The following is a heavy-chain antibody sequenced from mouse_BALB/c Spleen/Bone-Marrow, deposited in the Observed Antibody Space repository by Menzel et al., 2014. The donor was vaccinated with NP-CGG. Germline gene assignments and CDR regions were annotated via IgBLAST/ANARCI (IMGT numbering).Heavy chain of an antibody. CDR2: INPDSSTI. D-gene: IGHD2-2*01. V-gene: IGHV4-1*02. CDR1: GFDLSRYW. CDR3: TRLGYNGWFAF. Sequence: EVKLVESGGGLVQPGGSLKLSCAASGFDLSRYWMSWVRQAPGKGLERIGEINPDSSTINYTPSLKDKFIISRDNAKNTLYLQMSKVRSEDKTLYYCTRLGYNGWFAFWGQGTLVTVSA. J-gene: IGHJ3*01.